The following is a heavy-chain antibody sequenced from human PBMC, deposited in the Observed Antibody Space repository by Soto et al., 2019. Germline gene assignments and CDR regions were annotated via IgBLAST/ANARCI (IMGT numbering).Heavy chain of an antibody. CDR3: AKVVHCGGGSCSWSEGFDY. CDR2: ISYEGSHT. D-gene: IGHD2-15*01. CDR1: GFIFSSYG. Sequence: QVQLVESGGGVVQPGRSLRLSCAASGFIFSSYGMHWVRQAPGKGLEWVAVISYEGSHTYYADSVKGRFTITRDNSKNTLYLQMNSLRPEDTAVYYCAKVVHCGGGSCSWSEGFDYWGQGTLLTVSS. J-gene: IGHJ4*02. V-gene: IGHV3-30*18.